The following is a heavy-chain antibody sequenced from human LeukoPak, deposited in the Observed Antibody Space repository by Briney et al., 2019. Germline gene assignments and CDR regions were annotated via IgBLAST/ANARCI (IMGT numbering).Heavy chain of an antibody. D-gene: IGHD5-18*01. V-gene: IGHV1-8*01. J-gene: IGHJ4*02. CDR3: ARAPRGYSDY. Sequence: MGCLNPNSGNPGYAHKFQGRVTMNRNTYISKDYMELSSLRSEDTAVYYCARAPRGYSDYWGQGTLVTVSS. CDR2: LNPNSGNP.